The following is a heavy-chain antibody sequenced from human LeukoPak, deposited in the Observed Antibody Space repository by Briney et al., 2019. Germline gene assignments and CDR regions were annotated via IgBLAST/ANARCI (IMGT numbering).Heavy chain of an antibody. J-gene: IGHJ2*01. D-gene: IGHD1-26*01. V-gene: IGHV4-59*08. CDR3: ARPLLRKSWYFDL. CDR2: IHRSGST. CDR1: GGSISNDY. Sequence: SETLSLTCNVSGGSISNDYWSWIRQPPGKGLEWIGYIHRSGSTNCNPSLKSRVTISVDTSKNQFSLKLSSVTAADTAVYFCARPLLRKSWYFDLWGRGTLVTVSS.